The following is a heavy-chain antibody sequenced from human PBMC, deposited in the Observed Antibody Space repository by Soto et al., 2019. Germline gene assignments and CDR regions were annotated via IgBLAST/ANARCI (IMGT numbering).Heavy chain of an antibody. CDR3: ARHVGYYSQGEWFDP. D-gene: IGHD2-15*01. J-gene: IGHJ5*02. CDR2: IYYSGST. V-gene: IGHV4-59*08. CDR1: GGSISSYY. Sequence: QVQLQESGPGLVKPSETLSLTCTVSGGSISSYYWSWIRQPPGKGLEWIGYIYYSGSTKYNPSLKCRVTVAVDTSKSQFSLKLRSVTAADTAVYYCARHVGYYSQGEWFDPWGQGTLVTVSS.